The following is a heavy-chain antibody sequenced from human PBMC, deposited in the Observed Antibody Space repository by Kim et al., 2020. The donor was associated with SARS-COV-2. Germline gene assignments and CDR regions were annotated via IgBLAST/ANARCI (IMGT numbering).Heavy chain of an antibody. D-gene: IGHD3-22*01. CDR1: GGSISSGGYY. CDR2: IYYSGST. CDR3: ARGYYYDSSGYYPLDY. V-gene: IGHV4-31*03. Sequence: SETLSLTCTVSGGSISSGGYYWSWIRQHPGKGLEWIGYIYYSGSTYYNPSLKSRVTISVDTSKNQFSLKLSSVTAADTAVYYCARGYYYDSSGYYPLDYWGQGTLVTVSS. J-gene: IGHJ4*02.